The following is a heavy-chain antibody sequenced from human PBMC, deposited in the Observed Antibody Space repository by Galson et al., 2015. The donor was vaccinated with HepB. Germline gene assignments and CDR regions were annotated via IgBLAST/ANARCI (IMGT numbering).Heavy chain of an antibody. CDR2: INAGNGNT. Sequence: SVKVSCKASGYTFTSYAMHWVRQAPGQRLEWMGWINAGNGNTKYSQKFQGRVTITRDNSKNTLYLQMNSLRAEDTAVYYCAKDIVLPAAMGYFDLWGRGTLVTVSS. J-gene: IGHJ2*01. CDR1: GYTFTSYA. V-gene: IGHV1-3*01. D-gene: IGHD2-2*01. CDR3: AKDIVLPAAMGYFDL.